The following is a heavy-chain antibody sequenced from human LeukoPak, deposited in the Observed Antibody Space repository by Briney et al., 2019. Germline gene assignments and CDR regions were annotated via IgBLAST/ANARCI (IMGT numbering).Heavy chain of an antibody. D-gene: IGHD3-16*02. V-gene: IGHV4-34*01. CDR1: GGSFSGYY. CDR3: ARLGYYDYVWGSYRTPLGFDY. J-gene: IGHJ4*02. Sequence: SETLSLTCAVYGGSFSGYYWSWIRQPPGKGLEWIGSIYHSGSTYYNPSLKSRVTISVDTSKNQFSLKLSSVTAADTAVYYCARLGYYDYVWGSYRTPLGFDYWGQGTLVTVSS. CDR2: IYHSGST.